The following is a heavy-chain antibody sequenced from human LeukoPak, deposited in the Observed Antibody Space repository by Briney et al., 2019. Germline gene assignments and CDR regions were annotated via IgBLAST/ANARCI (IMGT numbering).Heavy chain of an antibody. CDR3: ARGPPLDY. J-gene: IGHJ4*02. CDR1: GYSFTSYW. Sequence: KRGESLMISCKGSGYSFTSYWIGWERQILRKGLEWTGIIYPGDSDTRYSPSFQGQVTISADKSISTAYLQWSSLKASDTAMYYCARGPPLDYWGQGTLVTVSS. V-gene: IGHV5-51*01. CDR2: IYPGDSDT.